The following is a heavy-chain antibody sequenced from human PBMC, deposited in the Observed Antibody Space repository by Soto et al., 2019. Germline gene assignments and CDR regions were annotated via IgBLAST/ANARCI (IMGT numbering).Heavy chain of an antibody. CDR2: IYWSGDE. V-gene: IGHV2-5*01. CDR3: ARGLATLPVFACCV. D-gene: IGHD1-1*01. Sequence: SGPTLVNPTQTLTLTCSFSGFSFSTSGVGVGWVRQPPGKALEWLALIYWSGDEHYRPSLKSRLTITKATSKNQVVLIMTDMDPVERATYFCARGLATLPVFACCVWGQGRTVAVSS. CDR1: GFSFSTSGVG. J-gene: IGHJ6*02.